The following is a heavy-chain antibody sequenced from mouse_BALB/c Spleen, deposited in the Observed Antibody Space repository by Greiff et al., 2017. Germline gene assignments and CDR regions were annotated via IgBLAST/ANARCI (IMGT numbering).Heavy chain of an antibody. CDR3: TRGRRKYDVDD. J-gene: IGHJ4*01. CDR2: INPSNGGT. CDR1: GYTFTSYY. V-gene: IGHV1S81*02. Sequence: VQLQQSGADLVKPGASVTLSCKASGYTFTSYYMYWVKQRPGQGLEWIGEINPSNGGTNFNEKFKSKATLTVDKSSSTAYMQLSRLTSEDSAVYYCTRGRRKYDVDDWGQGTTVTVSS. D-gene: IGHD2-12*01.